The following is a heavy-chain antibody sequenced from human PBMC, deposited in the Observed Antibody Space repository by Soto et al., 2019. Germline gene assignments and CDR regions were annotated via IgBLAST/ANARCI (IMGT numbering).Heavy chain of an antibody. CDR2: ISGSGGST. Sequence: EVQLLESGGGLVQPGGSLRLSCAASGFTFSSYAMSWVRQAPGKGLEWVSAISGSGGSTYYADSVKGRFTISRDNSKNTLYLQMNSQRAEDTAVYYCAKDQVLWFGEYGYWGQGTLVTVSS. CDR3: AKDQVLWFGEYGY. V-gene: IGHV3-23*01. J-gene: IGHJ4*02. CDR1: GFTFSSYA. D-gene: IGHD3-10*01.